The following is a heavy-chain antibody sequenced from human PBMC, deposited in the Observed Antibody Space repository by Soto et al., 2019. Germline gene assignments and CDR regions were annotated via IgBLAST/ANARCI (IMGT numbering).Heavy chain of an antibody. Sequence: EVQLLDSGGGLVQPGGSLRLSCAASGFTFSGYALTWVRQAPGKGLEWVSAISGGGDATFYADSVKGRFTISRDNSKNTLYLQMNTLRAEDTAVSYCARKVSGSTGRPDLWYFDLWAVAPSSLSPQ. J-gene: IGHJ2*01. V-gene: IGHV3-23*01. D-gene: IGHD3-10*01. CDR1: GFTFSGYA. CDR2: ISGGGDAT. CDR3: ARKVSGSTGRPDLWYFDL.